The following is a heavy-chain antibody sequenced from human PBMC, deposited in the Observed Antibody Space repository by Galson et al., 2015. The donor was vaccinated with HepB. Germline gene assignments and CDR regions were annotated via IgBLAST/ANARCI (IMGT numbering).Heavy chain of an antibody. Sequence: SLRLSCAASGFSVKNYGMTWVRQAPGKGLECVSAIGVSAGNTDYADSAKGRFTISRDNSKHTLYLQTNSLRVEDTALYYCAKGTTDIDSWGQGTQVTVSS. CDR1: GFSVKNYG. D-gene: IGHD1-1*01. J-gene: IGHJ4*02. CDR2: IGVSAGNT. CDR3: AKGTTDIDS. V-gene: IGHV3-23*01.